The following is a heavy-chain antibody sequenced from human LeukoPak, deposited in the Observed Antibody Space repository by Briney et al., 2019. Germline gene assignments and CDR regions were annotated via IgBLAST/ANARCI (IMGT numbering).Heavy chain of an antibody. J-gene: IGHJ4*02. CDR3: ARGGNTGGSYLNIVY. CDR1: GFTFSSYW. CDR2: IKQDGSEK. Sequence: GGSLRLSCAASGFTFSSYWMSWVRQAPGKGLEWVANIKQDGSEKYYVDSVKGRFTISRDNAKNSLYLQMNSLRAEDTAVYYCARGGNTGGSYLNIVYWGQGTLVTVSS. V-gene: IGHV3-7*01. D-gene: IGHD3-22*01.